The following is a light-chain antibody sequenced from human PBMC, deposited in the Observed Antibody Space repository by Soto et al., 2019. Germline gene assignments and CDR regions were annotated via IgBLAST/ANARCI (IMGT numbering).Light chain of an antibody. CDR3: QQYASSPYT. J-gene: IGKJ2*01. Sequence: EIVLTHSPGTLALSPWERAALSCRASRSISSSYLAWYQQKPGQAPRLLIYGASRRATGIPDRFSGRESGTDFTLTITTLEPEDSAVYFCQQYASSPYTFGQGTKVDIK. V-gene: IGKV3-20*01. CDR2: GAS. CDR1: RSISSSY.